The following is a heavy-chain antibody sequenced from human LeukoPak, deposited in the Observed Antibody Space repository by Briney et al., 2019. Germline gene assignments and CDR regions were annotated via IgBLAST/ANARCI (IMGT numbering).Heavy chain of an antibody. CDR2: INHSGST. D-gene: IGHD3-9*01. J-gene: IGHJ4*02. Sequence: SETLSLTCAVYGGSFSGYYWSWIRQPPGKGLEWIGEINHSGSTNYNPSLKSRVTISVDTSKNQFSLKLSSVTAPDTAVYYCARGQLRYFDWLYYWGQGTLVTVSS. CDR1: GGSFSGYY. CDR3: ARGQLRYFDWLYY. V-gene: IGHV4-34*01.